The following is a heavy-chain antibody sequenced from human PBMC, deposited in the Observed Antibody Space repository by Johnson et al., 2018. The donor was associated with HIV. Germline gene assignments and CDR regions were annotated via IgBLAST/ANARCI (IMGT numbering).Heavy chain of an antibody. J-gene: IGHJ3*02. D-gene: IGHD1-26*01. CDR2: LSYDGSNK. V-gene: IGHV3-30*18. CDR1: GFTFSSYG. Sequence: VQLVESGGGVVQPGRSPRLSCAASGFTFSSYGMHWVRQAPGKGLEWVAVLSYDGSNKYYADSVKGRFTISRDNSKNTLYLQMNSLRAEATAVYYCSKDRGGSYLLFGAFDIWGQGTIVTVSS. CDR3: SKDRGGSYLLFGAFDI.